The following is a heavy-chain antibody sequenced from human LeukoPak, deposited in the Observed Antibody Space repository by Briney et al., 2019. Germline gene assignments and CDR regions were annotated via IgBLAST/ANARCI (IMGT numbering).Heavy chain of an antibody. J-gene: IGHJ4*02. V-gene: IGHV3-23*01. Sequence: GGSLRLSCSASGFAFSRFAMTWARHLPGKGLDWVSTISGNGHQTYYGDSVKGRFSVSRGNSKNILYLQMDSLRADDSALYYCAKDANYYDSSGFFIPFDYWGQGTLVTVSS. CDR2: ISGNGHQT. CDR1: GFAFSRFA. D-gene: IGHD3-22*01. CDR3: AKDANYYDSSGFFIPFDY.